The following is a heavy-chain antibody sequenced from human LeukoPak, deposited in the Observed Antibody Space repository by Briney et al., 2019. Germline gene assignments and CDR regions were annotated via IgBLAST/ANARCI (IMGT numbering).Heavy chain of an antibody. J-gene: IGHJ4*02. CDR3: ARGLSPRINMVRGVRPPFRGVFDY. CDR1: GFTFSSYS. Sequence: PGGSLRLSCAASGFTFSSYSMNWVRQPPGKGLEWIGEINHSGSTNYNPSLKSRVTISVDTSKNQFSLKLSSVTAADTAVYYCARGLSPRINMVRGVRPPFRGVFDYWGQGTLVTVSS. V-gene: IGHV4-34*01. D-gene: IGHD3-10*01. CDR2: INHSGST.